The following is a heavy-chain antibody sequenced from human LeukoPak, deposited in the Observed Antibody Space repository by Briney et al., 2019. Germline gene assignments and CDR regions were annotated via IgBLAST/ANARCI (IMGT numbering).Heavy chain of an antibody. CDR3: ASATRGGVEAFDI. V-gene: IGHV3-20*04. D-gene: IGHD3-16*01. Sequence: GGSLRLSCAAFGFTFDNYGMSWVRQAPGKGLEWVSSINWNGDSTTYADSVKGRFTISRDNAKKSLYLQMNSLRAGDTALYYCASATRGGVEAFDIWGQGTLVTVSS. CDR2: INWNGDST. J-gene: IGHJ3*02. CDR1: GFTFDNYG.